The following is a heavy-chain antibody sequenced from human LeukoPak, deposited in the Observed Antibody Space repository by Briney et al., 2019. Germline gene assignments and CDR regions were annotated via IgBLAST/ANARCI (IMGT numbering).Heavy chain of an antibody. CDR3: ARDLLKVIYSSSYGY. V-gene: IGHV3-7*01. D-gene: IGHD6-6*01. J-gene: IGHJ4*02. CDR2: IKQDGSEK. Sequence: AGSLRLSCAASGFTFSSYWMSWVRQAPGKGLEWVANIKQDGSEKYYVDSVKGRFTISRDNAKNSLYLQMNRLRAEDTAVYYCARDLLKVIYSSSYGYWGQGTLVTVSS. CDR1: GFTFSSYW.